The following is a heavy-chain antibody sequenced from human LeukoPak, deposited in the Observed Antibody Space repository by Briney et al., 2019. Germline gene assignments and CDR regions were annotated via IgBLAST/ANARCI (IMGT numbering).Heavy chain of an antibody. CDR3: ATIEAAGSSFDY. V-gene: IGHV1-46*01. CDR2: VNPSGGST. Sequence: ASVKVSCKASGGTFSSYAISWVRQAPGQGLEWMGIVNPSGGSTNYAQKFQDRITMTSDTSTTTVYMELSSLRSEDTAVYYCATIEAAGSSFDYWGQGTLVTVSS. J-gene: IGHJ4*02. CDR1: GGTFSSYA. D-gene: IGHD6-13*01.